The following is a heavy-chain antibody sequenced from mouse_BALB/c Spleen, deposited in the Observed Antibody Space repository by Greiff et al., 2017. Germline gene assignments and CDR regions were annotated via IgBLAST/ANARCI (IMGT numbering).Heavy chain of an antibody. CDR2: IDPENGDT. CDR3: NARGSSCFDY. CDR1: GFNIKDYY. V-gene: IGHV14-4*02. D-gene: IGHD1-1*01. Sequence: EVQLQQSGAELVRSGASVKLSCTASGFNIKDYYMHWVKQRPEQGLEWIGWIDPENGDTEYAPKFQGKATMTADTSSNTAYLQLSSLTSEDTAVYYCNARGSSCFDYWGQGTTLTVSS. J-gene: IGHJ2*01.